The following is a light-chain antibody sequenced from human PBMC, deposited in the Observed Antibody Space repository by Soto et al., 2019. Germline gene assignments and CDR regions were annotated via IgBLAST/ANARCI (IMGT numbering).Light chain of an antibody. CDR3: QVWDSGSDVV. J-gene: IGLJ2*01. CDR1: NIGSRS. V-gene: IGLV3-21*02. Sequence: SYELTQQPSVSVAPGQTARMTCGGNNIGSRSVHWYQQKPGQAPVLVVHDDSDRPSGIPERFSGSNFGNTATLIITRVEAGDEADYYCQVWDSGSDVVFGGGTKLTVL. CDR2: DDS.